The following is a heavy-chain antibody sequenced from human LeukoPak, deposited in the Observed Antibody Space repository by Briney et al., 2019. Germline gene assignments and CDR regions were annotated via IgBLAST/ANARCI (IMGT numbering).Heavy chain of an antibody. V-gene: IGHV3-23*01. Sequence: GGSLRLSCAASGFTFSSSAMSWVRQAPGKGLEWISAISNNGGYTYYADSVQGRFTISRDNSKSTLCLQMNSLRAEDTAVYYCAKQLGYCSDGSCYFPYWGQGTLVTVSS. J-gene: IGHJ4*02. CDR3: AKQLGYCSDGSCYFPY. CDR1: GFTFSSSA. CDR2: ISNNGGYT. D-gene: IGHD2-15*01.